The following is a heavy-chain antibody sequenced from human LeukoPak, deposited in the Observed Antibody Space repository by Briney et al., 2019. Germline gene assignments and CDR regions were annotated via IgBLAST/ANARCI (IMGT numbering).Heavy chain of an antibody. CDR2: MNPNSGNT. Sequence: GASVNVSCKASGYTFTSYDINWVRQAPGQGLEWMGWMNPNSGNTGYAQKFQGRVTMTRNTSISTAYMELSSLRSEDTAVYYCARGKAHCSSTSCYGGWFDPWGQGTLVTVSS. D-gene: IGHD2-2*01. V-gene: IGHV1-8*01. J-gene: IGHJ5*02. CDR3: ARGKAHCSSTSCYGGWFDP. CDR1: GYTFTSYD.